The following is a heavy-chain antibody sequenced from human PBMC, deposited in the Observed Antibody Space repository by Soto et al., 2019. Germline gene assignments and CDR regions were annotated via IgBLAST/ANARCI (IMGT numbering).Heavy chain of an antibody. D-gene: IGHD5-12*01. CDR2: INHGVST. CDR1: GESFIGYY. Sequence: QVHLQQWGAGLLKPSETLSLTCAVYGESFIGYYWTWIRQSPGKGLEWIGEINHGVSTNYNPSLKTRVTISIDPSKNQFSLKLTSLTAADTSVYYCARTDIVTTNWFDPWGQGTLVPVSS. J-gene: IGHJ5*02. CDR3: ARTDIVTTNWFDP. V-gene: IGHV4-34*01.